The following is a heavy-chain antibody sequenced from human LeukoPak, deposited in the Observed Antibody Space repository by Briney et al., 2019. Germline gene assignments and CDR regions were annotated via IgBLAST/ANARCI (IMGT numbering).Heavy chain of an antibody. CDR1: GGSISSSSYY. CDR2: IYYSGST. V-gene: IGHV4-39*07. J-gene: IGHJ4*02. CDR3: ARDVRRIFDY. Sequence: SETLSLTCTVSGGSISSSSYYWGWIRQPPGKGLEWIGSIYYSGSTYYNPSLKSRVTMSVDTSKNQFSLKLSSVTAADTAVYYCARDVRRIFDYWGQGTLVTVSS.